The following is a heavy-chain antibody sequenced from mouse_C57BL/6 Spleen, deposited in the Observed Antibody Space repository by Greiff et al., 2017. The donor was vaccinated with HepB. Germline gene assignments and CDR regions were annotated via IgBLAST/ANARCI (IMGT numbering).Heavy chain of an antibody. CDR2: ISSGSSTI. CDR1: GFTFSDYG. V-gene: IGHV5-17*01. D-gene: IGHD1-1*01. Sequence: DVQLVESGGGLVKPGGSLKLSCAASGFTFSDYGMHWVRQAPEKGLEWVAYISSGSSTIYYADTVKGRFTIARDNAKTTLFLQMTRLRSEDTAMYCWARAPTVVPSFAYWGQGTLVTVSA. CDR3: ARAPTVVPSFAY. J-gene: IGHJ3*01.